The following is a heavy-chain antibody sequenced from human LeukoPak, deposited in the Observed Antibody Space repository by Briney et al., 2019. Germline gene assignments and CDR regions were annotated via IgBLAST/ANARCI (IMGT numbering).Heavy chain of an antibody. D-gene: IGHD6-13*01. V-gene: IGHV1-2*02. CDR1: GYTFTGYY. Sequence: ASVKVSCKASGYTFTGYYIHWVRQAPGQGLEWMGWINPNSGGTNYAQKFQGRVTMTRDTSISTAYMELSRLRSDDTAVYYCANTGYSGSWPFYWGQGTLVTVSS. CDR2: INPNSGGT. CDR3: ANTGYSGSWPFY. J-gene: IGHJ4*02.